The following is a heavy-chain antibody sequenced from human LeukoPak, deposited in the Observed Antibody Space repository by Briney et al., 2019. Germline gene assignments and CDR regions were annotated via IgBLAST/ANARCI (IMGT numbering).Heavy chain of an antibody. CDR1: GGSITDNSYY. Sequence: SETLSLTCTLSGGSITDNSYYWAWVRQSPGRGLEWIASVYYTGSSFYNPSLKSRITMSVDASKNQFSLRLDSVTAADTAIYFCTIQTYYYDISGHLNKLGGHGTLVTVSS. V-gene: IGHV4-39*01. CDR3: TIQTYYYDISGHLNKL. J-gene: IGHJ4*01. CDR2: VYYTGSS. D-gene: IGHD3-22*01.